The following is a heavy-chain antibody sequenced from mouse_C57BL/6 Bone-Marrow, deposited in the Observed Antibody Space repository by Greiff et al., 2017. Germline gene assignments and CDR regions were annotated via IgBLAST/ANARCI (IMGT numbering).Heavy chain of an antibody. D-gene: IGHD2-12*01. CDR2: INPSNGGT. CDR3: ARRRGPYSHPDY. Sequence: VQLQQPGTELVKPGASVKLSCKASGYTFTSYWMHWVKQRPGQGLEWIGNINPSNGGTNYTETFKSKVTLTVDKSSSTAFLQLSSLTSEDSAVYYCARRRGPYSHPDYWGQGTTLTVSS. CDR1: GYTFTSYW. V-gene: IGHV1-53*01. J-gene: IGHJ2*01.